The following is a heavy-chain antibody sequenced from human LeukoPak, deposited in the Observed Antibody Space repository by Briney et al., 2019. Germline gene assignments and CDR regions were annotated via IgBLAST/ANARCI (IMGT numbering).Heavy chain of an antibody. J-gene: IGHJ4*02. CDR2: IYTGGTT. V-gene: IGHV3-53*01. Sequence: PGGSLRLSCAASGFSVRSNYMSWVRQAPGKGLEWVSVIYTGGTTHYAESVMGRFTISRDDSHNTVHLHMSGLRAEDTAVYYRAREGRFQSFDYWGQGTLVAASS. CDR1: GFSVRSNY. CDR3: AREGRFQSFDY.